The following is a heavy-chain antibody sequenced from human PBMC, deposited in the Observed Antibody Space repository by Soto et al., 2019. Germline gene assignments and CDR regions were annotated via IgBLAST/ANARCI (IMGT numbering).Heavy chain of an antibody. Sequence: TGGSLRLSCAASGFTFSSYGMHWVRQAPGKGLEWVAVISYDGSNKYYADSVKGRFTISRDNSKNTLYLQMNSLRAEDTAVYYCAKAGEAAGNAFDIWGQGTMVTVSS. CDR1: GFTFSSYG. V-gene: IGHV3-30*18. CDR3: AKAGEAAGNAFDI. CDR2: ISYDGSNK. J-gene: IGHJ3*02. D-gene: IGHD6-13*01.